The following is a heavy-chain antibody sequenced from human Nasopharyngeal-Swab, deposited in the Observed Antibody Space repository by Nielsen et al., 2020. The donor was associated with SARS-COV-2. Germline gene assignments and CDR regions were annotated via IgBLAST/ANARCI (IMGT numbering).Heavy chain of an antibody. V-gene: IGHV4-30-4*01. Sequence: WIRQPPGRGLQWIGCMFLSGTSFYSPSLQSRLTMSVDTSKNQFSLRLGSVIAADTALYSCAAATYSSSRYMAVWGKGTTVPSP. D-gene: IGHD2-21*01. CDR2: MFLSGTS. CDR3: AAATYSSSRYMAV. J-gene: IGHJ6*03.